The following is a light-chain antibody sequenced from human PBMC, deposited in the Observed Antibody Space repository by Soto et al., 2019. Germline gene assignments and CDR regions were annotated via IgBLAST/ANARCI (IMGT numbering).Light chain of an antibody. CDR1: QDIGGR. V-gene: IGKV1-12*01. J-gene: IGKJ1*01. Sequence: IQMTQSPASLSASVGYRVTITCRASQDIGGRLDWFQQKXGKAPQYLMQAASILQSGVPSRSRGSGSGTEFILTINNLQPEDFASYFCLQVYSFPRTFGLGTKVDIK. CDR3: LQVYSFPRT. CDR2: AAS.